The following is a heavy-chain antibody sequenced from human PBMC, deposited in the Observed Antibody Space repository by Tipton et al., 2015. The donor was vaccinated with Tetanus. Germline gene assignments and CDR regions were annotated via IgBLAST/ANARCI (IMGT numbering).Heavy chain of an antibody. Sequence: GLVKPSETLSLTCIVSGGSISSSSSYWGWIRQPPGKGLEWIGSISSKGSTYYNPSLKSRVTMSVDTSKNQFSLRLRSVTAADTAVFYCAGLYWYGSASYPLYWGQGTLVTVSS. CDR3: AGLYWYGSASYPLY. V-gene: IGHV4-39*01. CDR2: ISSKGST. CDR1: GGSISSSSSY. D-gene: IGHD3-10*01. J-gene: IGHJ4*02.